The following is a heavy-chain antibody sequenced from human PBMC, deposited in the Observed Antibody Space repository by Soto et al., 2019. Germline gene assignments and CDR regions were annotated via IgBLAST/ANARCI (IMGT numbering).Heavy chain of an antibody. Sequence: QVQLQESGPGLVKPSETLSLTCTVSGGSISSYYWSWIRQPPGKGLEWIGYIYYSGSTNYNPSLKSRVPISVDTSKNQFSLKLSSVTAADTAVYYCARVDYYDSSGYYYNWYFDLWGRGTLVTVSS. CDR3: ARVDYYDSSGYYYNWYFDL. J-gene: IGHJ2*01. D-gene: IGHD3-22*01. CDR1: GGSISSYY. V-gene: IGHV4-59*01. CDR2: IYYSGST.